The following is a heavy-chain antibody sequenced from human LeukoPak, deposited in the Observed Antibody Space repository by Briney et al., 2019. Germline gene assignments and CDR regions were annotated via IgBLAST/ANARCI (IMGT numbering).Heavy chain of an antibody. CDR1: GGSISSYY. Sequence: SETLSLTCTVSGGSISSYYWSWIRQPPGKGLEWIGYIYYSGSTNYNPSLKSRVTMSVDTSKNQFSLKLSSVTAADTAVYYCARAGEISYYDFWSGYMNWFDPWGQGTLVTVSS. CDR3: ARAGEISYYDFWSGYMNWFDP. J-gene: IGHJ5*02. D-gene: IGHD3-3*01. V-gene: IGHV4-59*12. CDR2: IYYSGST.